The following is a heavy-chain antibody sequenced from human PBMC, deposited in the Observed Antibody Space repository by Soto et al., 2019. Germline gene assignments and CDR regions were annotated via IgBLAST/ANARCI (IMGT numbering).Heavy chain of an antibody. Sequence: GGSLRLSCAASGFTFSSYWMSWVRQAPGKGLEWVANIKQDGSEKYYVDSVKGRFTISRDNAKNSLYLQMNSLRAEDTAVYYCARVPSRYNWNDRGFDYWGQGTLVTVSS. CDR1: GFTFSSYW. D-gene: IGHD1-20*01. CDR2: IKQDGSEK. CDR3: ARVPSRYNWNDRGFDY. J-gene: IGHJ4*02. V-gene: IGHV3-7*03.